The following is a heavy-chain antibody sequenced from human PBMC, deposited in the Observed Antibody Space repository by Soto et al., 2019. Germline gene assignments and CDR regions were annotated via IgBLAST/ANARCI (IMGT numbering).Heavy chain of an antibody. CDR1: DSSINSNYY. J-gene: IGHJ4*02. CDR3: ARGLYGGKFDY. D-gene: IGHD4-17*01. Sequence: SETLSLTCGVSDSSINSNYYWLWIRQPPGKGLEWIGAIHHSGTTYYTPSLKSRVTISMDMSKNHFSLRLTSVTAAGTAVYYCARGLYGGKFDYWGQGTPVTVSS. CDR2: IHHSGTT. V-gene: IGHV4-38-2*01.